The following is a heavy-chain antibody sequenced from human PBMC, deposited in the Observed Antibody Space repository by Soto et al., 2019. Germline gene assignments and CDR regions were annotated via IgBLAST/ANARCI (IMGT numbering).Heavy chain of an antibody. J-gene: IGHJ4*02. V-gene: IGHV3-64*01. CDR2: SSNGGTT. CDR3: VRRVSGNYDY. D-gene: IGHD1-7*01. Sequence: EVQLAESGGGMVQPGGSLRLSCVASGFTFSSYDMHWVRKAPGKGLEYVSSSSNGGTTYYGNSVKGRFTISRDNSKNTLYLQMGSLRAEDMAVYYCVRRVSGNYDYWGQGTLVTVSS. CDR1: GFTFSSYD.